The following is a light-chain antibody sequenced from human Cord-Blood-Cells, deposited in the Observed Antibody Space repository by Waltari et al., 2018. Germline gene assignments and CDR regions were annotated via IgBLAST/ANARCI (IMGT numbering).Light chain of an antibody. V-gene: IGLV2-14*01. Sequence: QTALTPPASVSVSPGQSITIPSTGTSSDGVAYNYVSWYQQHPGKAPKLMIYDVSNRPSGVSNRFSGSKSGNTASLTISGLQAEDEADYYCSSYTSSSTLVFGTGTKVTVL. CDR3: SSYTSSSTLV. CDR2: DVS. J-gene: IGLJ1*01. CDR1: SSDGVAYNY.